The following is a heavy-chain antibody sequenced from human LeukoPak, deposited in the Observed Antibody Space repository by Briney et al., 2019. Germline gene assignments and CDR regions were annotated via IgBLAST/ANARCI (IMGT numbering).Heavy chain of an antibody. CDR1: GGSISSYY. CDR3: ARLDSSSWEVYFDY. V-gene: IGHV4-59*08. Sequence: SETLSLTCTVSGGSISSYYWSWIRQPPGKGLEWIGYIYYSGSTNYNPSLKSRVTISVDTSKSQFSLKLSSVTAADTAVYYCARLDSSSWEVYFDYWGQGTLVTVSS. D-gene: IGHD6-13*01. J-gene: IGHJ4*02. CDR2: IYYSGST.